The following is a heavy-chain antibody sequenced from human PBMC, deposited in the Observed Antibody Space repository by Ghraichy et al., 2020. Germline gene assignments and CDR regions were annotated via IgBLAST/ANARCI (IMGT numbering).Heavy chain of an antibody. D-gene: IGHD4-17*01. Sequence: SQTLSLTCVVSGGSISNSYWSWVRQPAGRGLECIGRIFPDGSTNYNPSLESRLTMSLDTSKNQFSLKMKSVTAADTAVYYCARFTVTTPDWYFDLWGRGSLVTVSS. CDR1: GGSISNSY. J-gene: IGHJ2*01. CDR2: IFPDGST. CDR3: ARFTVTTPDWYFDL. V-gene: IGHV4-4*07.